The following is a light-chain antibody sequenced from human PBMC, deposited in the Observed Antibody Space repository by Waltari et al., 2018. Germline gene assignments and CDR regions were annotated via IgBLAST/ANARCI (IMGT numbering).Light chain of an antibody. Sequence: IQLTQSPSFLSASVGDRVTITCRASLGISTYLDWYQQKPGKAPNLLIYGASTLQTGVPSRFSGSGSGTEFTLTISGLQPEDSATYYCLQLNSYPEGIFGGGTKVEIK. CDR2: GAS. CDR1: LGISTY. J-gene: IGKJ4*01. V-gene: IGKV1-9*01. CDR3: LQLNSYPEGI.